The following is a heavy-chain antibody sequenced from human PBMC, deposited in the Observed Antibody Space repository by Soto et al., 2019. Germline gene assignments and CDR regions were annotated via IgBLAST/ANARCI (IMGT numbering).Heavy chain of an antibody. V-gene: IGHV3-64D*06. J-gene: IGHJ4*02. CDR2: ISSNGGST. Sequence: GGSLRLSCSASGFTFSSYAMHWVRQAPGKGLEYVSAISSNGGSTYYADSVKDRFTISRDNSKDTLYLQMSSLRAEDTAVYYCVRGNVVVVAANTLRAPYYFHYWGPGPMVTVYS. D-gene: IGHD2-15*01. CDR3: VRGNVVVVAANTLRAPYYFHY. CDR1: GFTFSSYA.